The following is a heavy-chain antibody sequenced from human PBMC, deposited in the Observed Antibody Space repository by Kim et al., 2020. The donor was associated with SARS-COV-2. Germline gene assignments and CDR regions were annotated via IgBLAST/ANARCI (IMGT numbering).Heavy chain of an antibody. CDR2: ISWDGMRT. D-gene: IGHD1-26*01. CDR3: AKGVINSGFDY. CDR1: GSTFSTSP. J-gene: IGHJ4*02. Sequence: GGSLRLSCAASGSTFSTSPMGWVRQAPGKGLEWVSRISWDGMRTYYADSVKGRVTMSSDKSRNTLYLNMNNLRVEDTAVYYCAKGVINSGFDYWGQGT. V-gene: IGHV3-23*01.